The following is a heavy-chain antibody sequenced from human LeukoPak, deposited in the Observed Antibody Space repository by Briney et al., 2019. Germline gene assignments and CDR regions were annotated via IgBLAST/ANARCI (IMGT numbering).Heavy chain of an antibody. D-gene: IGHD3-9*01. J-gene: IGHJ3*02. CDR2: ISAYNGNT. CDR3: ARVPSITIFPGLTFDI. V-gene: IGHV1-18*01. CDR1: GYTFTSYG. Sequence: GASVKVSCKASGYTFTSYGISWVRQAPGQGLEWMGWISAYNGNTNYAQKLQGRVTMTTDTSTSTAYMELRSLRSDDTAVYYCARVPSITIFPGLTFDIWGQGTMVTVSS.